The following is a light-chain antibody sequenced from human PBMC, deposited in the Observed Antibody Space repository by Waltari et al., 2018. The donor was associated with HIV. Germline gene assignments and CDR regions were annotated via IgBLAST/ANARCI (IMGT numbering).Light chain of an antibody. CDR2: KAS. J-gene: IGKJ1*01. CDR3: QQYNSYSPWT. V-gene: IGKV1-5*03. Sequence: DIQTTQSPSTLSASVGDRVTITCRASQSISSWLALYQQKPVKAPKLLIYKASSLESGVPSRFSGSGSATEFTLTISSLHPDDFATYYCQQYNSYSPWTFGQGTKVEIK. CDR1: QSISSW.